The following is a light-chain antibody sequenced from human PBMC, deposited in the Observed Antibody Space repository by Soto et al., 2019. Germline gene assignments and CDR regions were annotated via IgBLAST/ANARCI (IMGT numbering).Light chain of an antibody. CDR1: SSDIGGYEY. V-gene: IGLV2-14*01. J-gene: IGLJ3*02. CDR3: TSYTSTDTWV. Sequence: QSALTQPASVSGSPGQWITISCTGTSSDIGGYEYVSWYQQHPNKAPKLMIYEVRIRPSGVSNRFSGSKSDNTAFLTISGLQAEDEADYYCTSYTSTDTWVFGGGTKL. CDR2: EVR.